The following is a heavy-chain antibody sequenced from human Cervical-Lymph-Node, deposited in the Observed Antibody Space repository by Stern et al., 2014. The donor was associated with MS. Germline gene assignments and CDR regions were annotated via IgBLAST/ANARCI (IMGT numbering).Heavy chain of an antibody. Sequence: VQLVESGGGVVQPGRSLRLSCAASGFTFSSYGMHWVRQAPGKGLEWVAVISYDGSNKYYADSVKGRFTISRDNSKNTLYLQMNSLRAEDTAVYYCAKDGGGDLYWYFDLWGRGTLVTVSS. CDR1: GFTFSSYG. D-gene: IGHD2-21*02. CDR3: AKDGGGDLYWYFDL. CDR2: ISYDGSNK. V-gene: IGHV3-30*18. J-gene: IGHJ2*01.